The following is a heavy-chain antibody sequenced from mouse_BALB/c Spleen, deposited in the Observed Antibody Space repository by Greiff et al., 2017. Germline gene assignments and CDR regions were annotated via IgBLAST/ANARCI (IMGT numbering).Heavy chain of an antibody. Sequence: EVMLVESGGGLMKPGGSLKLSCAASGFTFSSYTMSWVRQTPEKRLEWVATISSGGSYTYYPDSVKGRFTISRDNAKNTLYLQMSSLKSEDTAMYYCTRDEDYWGQGTTLTVSS. CDR1: GFTFSSYT. V-gene: IGHV5-6-4*01. J-gene: IGHJ2*01. CDR2: ISSGGSYT. CDR3: TRDEDY.